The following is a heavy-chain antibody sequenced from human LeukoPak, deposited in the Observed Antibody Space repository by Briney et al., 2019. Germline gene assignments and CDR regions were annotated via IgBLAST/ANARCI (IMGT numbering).Heavy chain of an antibody. CDR1: GFTFSFYW. D-gene: IGHD2-15*01. V-gene: IGHV3-74*01. J-gene: IGHJ4*02. Sequence: GGSLRLSSASPGFTFSFYWMHWVRQAPGKGLVWVSRINNDGRSTSYAGSVKGRFTISRDNAKNTLYLQMNSLRAEDTAVYYCARDNEYCTGGTCRLDYWGQGALVTVSS. CDR3: ARDNEYCTGGTCRLDY. CDR2: INNDGRST.